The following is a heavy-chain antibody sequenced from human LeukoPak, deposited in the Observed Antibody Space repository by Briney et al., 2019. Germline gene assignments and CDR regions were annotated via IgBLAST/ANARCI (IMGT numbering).Heavy chain of an antibody. V-gene: IGHV3-23*01. Sequence: GGSLRLSCAASGLTFSSYAMSWVRQAPGKGLEWVSAISGSGGSTYYADSVKGRFTISRDNSKNTLYLQMNSLRAEDAAVYYCAKRSTSCPYDCENWFDPWGQGTLVTVSS. D-gene: IGHD2-2*01. CDR1: GLTFSSYA. CDR2: ISGSGGST. CDR3: AKRSTSCPYDCENWFDP. J-gene: IGHJ5*02.